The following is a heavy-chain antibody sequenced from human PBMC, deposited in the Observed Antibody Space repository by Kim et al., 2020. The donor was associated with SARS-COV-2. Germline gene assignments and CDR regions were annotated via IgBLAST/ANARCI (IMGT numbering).Heavy chain of an antibody. CDR3: ARIVGATSYYYGMDV. Sequence: ASVKVSCKASGYTFTGYYMHWVRQAPGQGLEWMGRINPNSGGTNYAQKFQGRVTMTRDTSISTAYMELSRLRSDDTAVYYCARIVGATSYYYGMDVWGQGTTVTVSS. CDR1: GYTFTGYY. J-gene: IGHJ6*02. CDR2: INPNSGGT. D-gene: IGHD1-26*01. V-gene: IGHV1-2*06.